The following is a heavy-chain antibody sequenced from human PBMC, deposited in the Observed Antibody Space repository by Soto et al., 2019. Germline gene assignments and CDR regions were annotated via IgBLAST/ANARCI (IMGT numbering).Heavy chain of an antibody. D-gene: IGHD3-22*01. CDR1: GGSVSSGNYY. V-gene: IGHV4-61*01. CDR3: ARRDYYYDSSGYSP. Sequence: PSETLSLTCTVSGGSVSSGNYYWSWIRQPPGKGLEWIGFIYYTGSSSYNPSLKSRVTISVDTSKNQFSLKLSSVTAADTAVYYCARRDYYYDSSGYSPWGQGTLVTVSS. CDR2: IYYTGSS. J-gene: IGHJ5*02.